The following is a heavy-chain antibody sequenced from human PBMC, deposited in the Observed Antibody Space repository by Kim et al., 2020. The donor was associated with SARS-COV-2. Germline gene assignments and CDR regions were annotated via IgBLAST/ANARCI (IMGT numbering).Heavy chain of an antibody. Sequence: YYADSVKGRFTISRDNSKNTLYLQMNSLRAEDTAVYYCARDGLWGRYFDYWGQGTLVTVSS. CDR3: ARDGLWGRYFDY. J-gene: IGHJ4*02. V-gene: IGHV3-33*01. D-gene: IGHD1-26*01.